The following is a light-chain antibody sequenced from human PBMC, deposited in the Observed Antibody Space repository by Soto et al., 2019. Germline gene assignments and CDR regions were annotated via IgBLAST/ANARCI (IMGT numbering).Light chain of an antibody. CDR1: QTISSW. CDR2: KAS. J-gene: IGKJ2*01. Sequence: DIQMTQSPSTLSASVGDRVTITCRASQTISSWLAWYQQKPGKAPKLLIYKASSLESGGPSWFSGSGSGTEFTLTISSLQPDDFATYYCQQYNSPSTFGQGPKLQIK. V-gene: IGKV1-5*03. CDR3: QQYNSPST.